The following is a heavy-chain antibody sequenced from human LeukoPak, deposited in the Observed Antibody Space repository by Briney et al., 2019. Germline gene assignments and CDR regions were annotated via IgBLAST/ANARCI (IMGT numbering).Heavy chain of an antibody. CDR1: GFTFSSYA. Sequence: GGSLRLSCAASGFTFSSYAMNWVRQAPGKGLEWVSGISSSGASKFYADSVKGRFTISRDNSKNTLFLQVNGLRAGDTAVYYCAKPSTGYSSSWYGYFQHWGQGTLVTVSS. J-gene: IGHJ1*01. D-gene: IGHD6-13*01. V-gene: IGHV3-23*01. CDR3: AKPSTGYSSSWYGYFQH. CDR2: ISSSGASK.